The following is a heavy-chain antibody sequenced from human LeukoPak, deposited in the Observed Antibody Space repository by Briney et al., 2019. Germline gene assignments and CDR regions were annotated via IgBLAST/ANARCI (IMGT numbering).Heavy chain of an antibody. CDR1: GGSISSGDYY. J-gene: IGHJ4*02. CDR2: IYYSGST. CDR3: ARGDTEAYFDY. Sequence: SETLSLTCTVSGGSISSGDYYWSWIRQPPGKGLEWIGYIYYSGSTHYNPSLKSRVTISVDTSKNQFSLKLSSVTAADTAVYYCARGDTEAYFDYWGQGTLVTVSS. V-gene: IGHV4-30-4*01. D-gene: IGHD5-18*01.